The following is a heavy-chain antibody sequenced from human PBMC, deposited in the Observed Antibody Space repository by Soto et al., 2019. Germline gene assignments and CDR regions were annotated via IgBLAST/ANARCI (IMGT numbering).Heavy chain of an antibody. CDR3: ARQGSGSSGYKGLQGGMDV. V-gene: IGHV1-46*01. CDR2: INPSGGST. CDR1: AYTFTSYY. Sequence: AVLKVYCKGFAYTFTSYYMHWLRPATGQGLEWMGIINPSGGSTSYAQKFQGRVTMTRDTSTSTVYMELSSLRSEDTAVYYCARQGSGSSGYKGLQGGMDVWGQGTTVTVSS. J-gene: IGHJ6*02. D-gene: IGHD3-22*01.